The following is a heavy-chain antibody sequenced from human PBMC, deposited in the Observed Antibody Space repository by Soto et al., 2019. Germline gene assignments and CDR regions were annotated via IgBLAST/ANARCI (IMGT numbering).Heavy chain of an antibody. D-gene: IGHD1-1*01. CDR2: IHYSGTT. J-gene: IGHJ5*02. CDR1: GDSIKSGAYY. V-gene: IGHV4-31*03. CDR3: ARERGTARGLDP. Sequence: QVQLQESGPGLMKPSQTLSLTCSVSGDSIKSGAYYWTWIRQLPGRGLEWIGYIHYSGTTYYNPSVRSRLTMSVDTSRNQFSLNLSALTAADTAVYFWARERGTARGLDPWGQGTQVTVSS.